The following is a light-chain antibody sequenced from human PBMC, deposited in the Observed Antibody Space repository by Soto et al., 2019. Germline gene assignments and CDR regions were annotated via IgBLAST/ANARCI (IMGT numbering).Light chain of an antibody. CDR3: QQSYSTTWT. CDR1: QSIGTY. CDR2: AAS. Sequence: DIQVTQSTSSLSASVGDRVTITCRASQSIGTYLNWYLQKPGKAPKLLIYAASSLQSGVPSRFSGSGSETDFTLTISSLQPEDFATYSCQQSYSTTWTFGQGTSWIS. J-gene: IGKJ1*01. V-gene: IGKV1-39*01.